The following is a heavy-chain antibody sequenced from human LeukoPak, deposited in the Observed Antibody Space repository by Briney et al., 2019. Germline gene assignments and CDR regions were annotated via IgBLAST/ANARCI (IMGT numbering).Heavy chain of an antibody. J-gene: IGHJ4*02. D-gene: IGHD2-15*01. Sequence: PGGSLRLSCAASGFTFSNFAMHWVRQAPGKGLEWVATISYDGNDQQYADSVKGRFTISRDNSKNTLYVQLSGLRTDDTAVYYCAGFCSGETCSGAFENWGQGALVTVSS. CDR1: GFTFSNFA. CDR3: AGFCSGETCSGAFEN. V-gene: IGHV3-30*04. CDR2: ISYDGNDQ.